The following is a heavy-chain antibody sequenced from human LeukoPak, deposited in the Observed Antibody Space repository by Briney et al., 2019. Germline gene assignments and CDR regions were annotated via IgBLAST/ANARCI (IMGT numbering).Heavy chain of an antibody. CDR3: ARADIVATIGDY. CDR2: IYYSGSA. D-gene: IGHD5-12*01. V-gene: IGHV4-61*01. Sequence: SETLFLTCTLSGGSVSSGSYYWSWIRQPPGKGLEWIGYIYYSGSANYNPSLKSRVTISVDTSKNQFSLKLSSVTAADTAVYYCARADIVATIGDYWGQGTLVTVSS. J-gene: IGHJ4*02. CDR1: GGSVSSGSYY.